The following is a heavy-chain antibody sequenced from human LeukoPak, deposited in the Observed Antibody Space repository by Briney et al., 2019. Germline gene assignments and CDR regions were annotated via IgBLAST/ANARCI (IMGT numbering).Heavy chain of an antibody. CDR2: NKPNSGGT. CDR3: ARDVGDTAMVTPFDY. V-gene: IGHV1-2*02. J-gene: IGHJ4*02. D-gene: IGHD5-18*01. Sequence: GPTESLPCEATGYTFIGDHMNGVRGAAGKGVEAMGWNKPNSGGTNYAQKFQGRVTMTRDTSISTAYMELSRLRSDDTAVYYCARDVGDTAMVTPFDYLGQGTLVTVSS. CDR1: GYTFIGDH.